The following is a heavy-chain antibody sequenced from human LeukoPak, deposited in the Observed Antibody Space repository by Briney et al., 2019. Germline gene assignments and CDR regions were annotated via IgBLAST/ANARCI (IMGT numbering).Heavy chain of an antibody. CDR2: IHASGAT. Sequence: SETLSLTCAVSGDSISGNYWSWIRQPPGKGLEWIGYIHASGATNYNPSLKSRVTLFVDTSKNQVSLTLISVTAADTAAYYCARLGPQVLVGSSYYHSMDVWGKGTTVTVSS. CDR3: ARLGPQVLVGSSYYHSMDV. CDR1: GDSISGNY. V-gene: IGHV4-4*08. D-gene: IGHD2-8*01. J-gene: IGHJ6*03.